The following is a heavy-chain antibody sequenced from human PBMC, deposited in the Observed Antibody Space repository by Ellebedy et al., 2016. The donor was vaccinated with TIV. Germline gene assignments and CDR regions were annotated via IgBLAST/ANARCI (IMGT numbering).Heavy chain of an antibody. CDR2: IYYSGST. D-gene: IGHD3-3*01. Sequence: SETLSLXCTVSGGSISSGGYYWSWIRQHPGKGLEWIGYIYYSGSTYYNPSLKSRVTISVDTSKNQFSLKLSSVTAADTAVYYCARGLTDHEFWSGYYLDYWGQGTLVTVSS. CDR1: GGSISSGGYY. J-gene: IGHJ4*02. CDR3: ARGLTDHEFWSGYYLDY. V-gene: IGHV4-31*03.